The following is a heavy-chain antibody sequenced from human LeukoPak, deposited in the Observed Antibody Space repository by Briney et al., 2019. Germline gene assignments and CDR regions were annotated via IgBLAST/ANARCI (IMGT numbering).Heavy chain of an antibody. D-gene: IGHD3-3*01. CDR1: GFIFSEFA. J-gene: IGHJ4*02. V-gene: IGHV3-23*01. CDR2: ISAVTGTT. Sequence: GGSLRLSCAASGFIFSEFAMTWVRQAPGKGLEWVSGISAVTGTTHYADSVKGRFIISRDNSKSTLYLEMHSLRVEDTALYYCAKDLFRFDSWGLGTLVTVSS. CDR3: AKDLFRFDS.